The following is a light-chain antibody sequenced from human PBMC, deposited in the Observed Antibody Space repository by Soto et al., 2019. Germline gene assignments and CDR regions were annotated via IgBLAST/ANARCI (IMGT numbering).Light chain of an antibody. Sequence: QSALTQPPSASGSPGQSVTISCTGTSSDVGGYKYVSWYQQYPGKAPKLMIYAVNKRPSGVPDRFSGSKSGNTASLTVSGLQAEDEAAYYCSSYAGSNNYVLGNGTKVT. CDR3: SSYAGSNNYV. CDR1: SSDVGGYKY. V-gene: IGLV2-8*01. J-gene: IGLJ1*01. CDR2: AVN.